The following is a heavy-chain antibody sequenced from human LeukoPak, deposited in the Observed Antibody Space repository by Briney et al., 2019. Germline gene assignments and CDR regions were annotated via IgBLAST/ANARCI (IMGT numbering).Heavy chain of an antibody. D-gene: IGHD3-3*01. CDR1: GGSISSHY. J-gene: IGHJ4*02. V-gene: IGHV4-59*11. CDR2: IHYSGSA. CDR3: ARAYYDFWSGSYVDY. Sequence: PSETLSLTCTVSGGSISSHYWSWIRQPPGKGLEWIGFIHYSGSASYNPSLKSRVTISVDTSKNQFSLKLSSVTAADTAVYYCARAYYDFWSGSYVDYWGQGILVTVSS.